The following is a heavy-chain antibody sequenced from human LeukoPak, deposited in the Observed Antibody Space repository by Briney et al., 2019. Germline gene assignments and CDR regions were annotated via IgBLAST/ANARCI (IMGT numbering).Heavy chain of an antibody. J-gene: IGHJ5*02. V-gene: IGHV3-21*01. CDR2: ISSSSYI. Sequence: GGSLRLSCAASGFTFSSYSMNWVRQAPGKGLEWVSSISSSSYIYYADSVKGRFTISRDNAKNSLYLQMNSLRAEDTAVYYCARQLTGPTNWFDPWGQGTLVTVSS. D-gene: IGHD1-1*01. CDR3: ARQLTGPTNWFDP. CDR1: GFTFSSYS.